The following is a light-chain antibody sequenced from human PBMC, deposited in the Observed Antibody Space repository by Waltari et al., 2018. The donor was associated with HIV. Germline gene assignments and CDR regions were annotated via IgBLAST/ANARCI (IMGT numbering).Light chain of an antibody. CDR3: SSYTSSNTLPYV. Sequence: QSALTQPASVSGSPGQSITISCTGTSSDVGGYHYVSWYQQHPGKAPKLWIDDVSNRPAGVSKRFSGSKSGNTASLTISGLQAEDEADYYCSSYTSSNTLPYVFGTGTKVTVL. V-gene: IGLV2-14*03. J-gene: IGLJ1*01. CDR1: SSDVGGYHY. CDR2: DVS.